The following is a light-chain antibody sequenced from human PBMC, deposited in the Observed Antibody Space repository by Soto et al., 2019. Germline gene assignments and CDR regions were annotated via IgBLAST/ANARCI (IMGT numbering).Light chain of an antibody. CDR3: QQRSKFLWT. Sequence: EIVLTQSPATLSLSPGERATLSCRASQSVSNYLAWYQQKPGQAPRLLMYDTSNRAPGIPARFSGSGSGTDFTLTINSQEPEDFAVYFCQQRSKFLWTFGQGTKVEI. J-gene: IGKJ1*01. V-gene: IGKV3-11*01. CDR2: DTS. CDR1: QSVSNY.